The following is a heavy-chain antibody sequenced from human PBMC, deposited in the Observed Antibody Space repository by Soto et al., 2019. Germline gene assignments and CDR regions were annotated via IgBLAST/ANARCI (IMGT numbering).Heavy chain of an antibody. J-gene: IGHJ6*02. Sequence: SETLSLTCAVYGGSFSGYYWSWIRQPPGKGLEWIGEINHSGSTNYNPSLKSRVTISVDTSKNQFSLKLSSVTAADTAVYYCARARRRYCSSTSCLGRYYYGMDVWGQGTTVT. CDR3: ARARRRYCSSTSCLGRYYYGMDV. CDR1: GGSFSGYY. CDR2: INHSGST. V-gene: IGHV4-34*01. D-gene: IGHD2-2*01.